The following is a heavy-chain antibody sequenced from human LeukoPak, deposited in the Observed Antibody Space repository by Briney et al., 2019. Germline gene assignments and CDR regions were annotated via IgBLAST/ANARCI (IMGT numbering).Heavy chain of an antibody. D-gene: IGHD3-10*01. V-gene: IGHV4-38-2*02. Sequence: SETLSLTCTVSDYSISSGYYWGWIRQPPGKGLEWIGSIYHSESAYYNPSLKSRVTMSVDTSKNQFSLKLSSVTAADTAVYYCARNRYYGSGSYGVPNWFDPWGQGTLVTVSS. J-gene: IGHJ5*02. CDR3: ARNRYYGSGSYGVPNWFDP. CDR1: DYSISSGYY. CDR2: IYHSESA.